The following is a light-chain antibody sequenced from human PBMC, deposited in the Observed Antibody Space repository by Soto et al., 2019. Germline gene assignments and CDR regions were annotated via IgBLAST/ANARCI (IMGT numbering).Light chain of an antibody. Sequence: QSALTQPASVSGSPGQSITISCTGTSSDVGGYNSVSWYQQHPGKAPKLMIYDVSNRPSGVSNRFSGSKSVNTASLTISGLQAEDEADYYCSSYTRSSTVIFGGGTKLTVL. CDR3: SSYTRSSTVI. J-gene: IGLJ2*01. CDR2: DVS. CDR1: SSDVGGYNS. V-gene: IGLV2-14*01.